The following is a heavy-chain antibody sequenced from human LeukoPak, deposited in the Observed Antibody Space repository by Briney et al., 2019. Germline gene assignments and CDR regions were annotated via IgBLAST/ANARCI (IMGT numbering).Heavy chain of an antibody. CDR2: IYYSGST. V-gene: IGHV4-59*08. D-gene: IGHD3-16*01. CDR3: ARSEINDYFKY. J-gene: IGHJ4*02. CDR1: GGSISSYY. Sequence: SETLSLTCTVSGGSISSYYWSWIRQPPGKGLEWIGYIYYSGSTSYNPSLKSRVTLSVDTSKNQVSLKLTSVSAADTAVYYCARSEINDYFKYWGPGILVTVST.